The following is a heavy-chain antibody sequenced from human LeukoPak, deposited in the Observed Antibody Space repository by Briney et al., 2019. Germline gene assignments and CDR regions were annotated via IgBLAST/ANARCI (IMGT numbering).Heavy chain of an antibody. CDR3: ARTRFTMVRGVINWFDP. D-gene: IGHD3-10*01. V-gene: IGHV1-2*02. CDR2: INPNSGGT. CDR1: GYTFIGYY. Sequence: VASVKVSCKASGYTFIGYYMQWVRQAPGQGLEWMGWINPNSGGTNYAQKFQGRVTMTRDTSISTAYMELSRLRSGDTAVYYCARTRFTMVRGVINWFDPWGQGTLVTVSS. J-gene: IGHJ5*02.